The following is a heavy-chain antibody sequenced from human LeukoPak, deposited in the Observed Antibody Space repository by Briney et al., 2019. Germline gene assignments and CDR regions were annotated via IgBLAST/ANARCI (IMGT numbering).Heavy chain of an antibody. CDR1: GFTFGNSW. J-gene: IGHJ3*01. D-gene: IGHD1-14*01. V-gene: IGHV3-74*01. CDR3: VVVVEPPDSDGFDV. Sequence: GGSLRLSCAASGFTFGNSWVHWVRQAPGKGLVWVSLINADGSTATYADSVKGRFTSSRDNARNTLSLQMNSLTIEDTAVYYCVVVVEPPDSDGFDVWGQGTMITVSS. CDR2: INADGSTA.